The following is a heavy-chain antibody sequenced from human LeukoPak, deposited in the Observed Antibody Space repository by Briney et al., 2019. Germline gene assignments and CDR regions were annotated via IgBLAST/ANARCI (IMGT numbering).Heavy chain of an antibody. Sequence: SETLSLTCTVAGVSISDFHWSWLRQSPEKGLEWIGWITNSGDANYNPSLESRLAMSAETTKRQLSLRVTSVTDADTAVYYCARHVEHAAYFHRWGQGILVTVSS. J-gene: IGHJ4*02. CDR2: ITNSGDA. CDR3: ARHVEHAAYFHR. CDR1: GVSISDFH. D-gene: IGHD1/OR15-1a*01. V-gene: IGHV4-59*08.